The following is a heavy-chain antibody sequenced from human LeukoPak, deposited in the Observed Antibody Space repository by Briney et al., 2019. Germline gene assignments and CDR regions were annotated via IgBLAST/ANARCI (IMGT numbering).Heavy chain of an antibody. V-gene: IGHV3-23*01. J-gene: IGHJ4*02. CDR1: GFTFSSYG. CDR3: AKGHYYGSGSLDY. D-gene: IGHD3-10*01. Sequence: GGSLRLSCAASGFTFSSYGMSWVRQAPGKGLEWVSAIGGRDGSTYYADSVKGRFTISRDNSKNTLYVQMNSLRAEDTAVYYCAKGHYYGSGSLDYWGQGTMVTVSS. CDR2: IGGRDGST.